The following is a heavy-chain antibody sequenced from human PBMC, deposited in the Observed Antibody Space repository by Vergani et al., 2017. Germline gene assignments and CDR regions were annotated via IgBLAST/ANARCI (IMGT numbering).Heavy chain of an antibody. D-gene: IGHD3-16*02. V-gene: IGHV1-24*01. CDR2: FDPEDGET. CDR1: GYTLTELS. Sequence: QVQLVQSGAEVKKPGASVKVSCKVSGYTLTELSMHWVRQAPGKGLEWMGGFDPEDGETIYAQKFQGRVTMTEDTSTDPAYMELSSLRSEDTAVYYCATVGFIMITFGGVIVGNWFDPWGQGTLVTVSS. CDR3: ATVGFIMITFGGVIVGNWFDP. J-gene: IGHJ5*02.